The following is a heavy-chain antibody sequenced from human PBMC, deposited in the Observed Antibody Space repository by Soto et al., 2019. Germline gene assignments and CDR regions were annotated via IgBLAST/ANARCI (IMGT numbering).Heavy chain of an antibody. Sequence: QVQLVQSGAEVKKPGSSVKVSCKASGGTFSSYTISWVRQAPGQGLEWMGRIIPSLGIANYAQKFQGRVTITADKSTSTAYMELSSLRSEDTAVYYCAREMDTATVGYFDYWGQGTLVTVSS. CDR2: IIPSLGIA. CDR3: AREMDTATVGYFDY. CDR1: GGTFSSYT. V-gene: IGHV1-69*08. D-gene: IGHD5-18*01. J-gene: IGHJ4*02.